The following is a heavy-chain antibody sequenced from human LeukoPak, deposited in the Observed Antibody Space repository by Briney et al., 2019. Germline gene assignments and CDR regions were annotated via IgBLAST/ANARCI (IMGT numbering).Heavy chain of an antibody. V-gene: IGHV1-2*02. J-gene: IGHJ4*02. Sequence: ASVKVSCKASGYTFTGYYMHWVRQAPGRGLEWMGWINPNSGGTNYAQKFQGRVTMTRDTSISTAYMELSRLRSDDTAVYYCAREDIVATIVDYWGQGTLVTVSS. D-gene: IGHD5-12*01. CDR1: GYTFTGYY. CDR2: INPNSGGT. CDR3: AREDIVATIVDY.